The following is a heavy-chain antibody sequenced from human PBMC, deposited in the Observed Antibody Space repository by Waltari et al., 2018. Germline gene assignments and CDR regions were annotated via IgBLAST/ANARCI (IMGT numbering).Heavy chain of an antibody. CDR1: GYNFIDYY. J-gene: IGHJ3*01. Sequence: QVQLVQSEAEVRKPGASVKVSCQASGYNFIDYYVHWVRQAPGQGLEWMGWVNPNSGGTMYLRKFEGWFTFSTDTSVNTAYMEVTRRKSDDTATYFCARARAWGPKAFDVWGQGTRLTVSS. V-gene: IGHV1-2*04. CDR3: ARARAWGPKAFDV. CDR2: VNPNSGGT. D-gene: IGHD7-27*01.